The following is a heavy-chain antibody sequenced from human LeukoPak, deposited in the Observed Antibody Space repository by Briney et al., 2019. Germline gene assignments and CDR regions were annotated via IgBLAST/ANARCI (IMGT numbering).Heavy chain of an antibody. Sequence: GGSLRLSCAASGFTFNTYTIHWVRQAPGKGLEYVSAVFGNGGTTYYANSVKGRFTISRDNSKNTVYLQMGSLRAEDTAMYYCARERAYYYFDFWGQGALVTVSS. J-gene: IGHJ4*02. CDR1: GFTFNTYT. CDR2: VFGNGGTT. D-gene: IGHD2-21*01. CDR3: ARERAYYYFDF. V-gene: IGHV3-64*01.